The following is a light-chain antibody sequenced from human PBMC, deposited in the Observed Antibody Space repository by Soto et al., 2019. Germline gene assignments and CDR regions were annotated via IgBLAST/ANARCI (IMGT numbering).Light chain of an antibody. V-gene: IGKV3-20*01. CDR3: HQYYSSPTT. Sequence: EIVLTQSPRTLSLSPGERATLSCRASQTVGSYLAWYQQKAGQAPRPLIYDASNRAPGIPARFSGSGSGTDFTLTIDRLEPEDFAVYYCHQYYSSPTTFGGGTKVDI. CDR1: QTVGSY. CDR2: DAS. J-gene: IGKJ4*01.